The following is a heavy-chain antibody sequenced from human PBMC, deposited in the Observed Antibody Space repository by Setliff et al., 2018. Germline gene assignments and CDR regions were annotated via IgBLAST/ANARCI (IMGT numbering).Heavy chain of an antibody. CDR1: GGTFSSYV. V-gene: IGHV1-69*13. D-gene: IGHD3-10*01. CDR3: AGGQPLVRKYYYYMDV. Sequence: SVKVSCKASGGTFSSYVISWVREAPGQGLEWMGGIIPMFGTNYAQKFQGRVTITADESTSAAYMELSSLGSEDTAVYYCAGGQPLVRKYYYYMDVWGKGTTVTVSS. CDR2: IIPMFGT. J-gene: IGHJ6*03.